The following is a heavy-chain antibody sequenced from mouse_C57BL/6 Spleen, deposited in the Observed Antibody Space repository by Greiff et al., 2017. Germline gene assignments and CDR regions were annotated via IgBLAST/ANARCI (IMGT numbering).Heavy chain of an antibody. Sequence: VKLMESGPGLVQPSQSLSITCTVSGFSLTSYGVHWVRQSPGKGLEWLGVIWSGGSTDYNAAFISRLSISKDNSKSQVFFKMNSLQADDTAIYYCARNLGTRLDYYFDYWGQGTTLTVSS. CDR3: ARNLGTRLDYYFDY. J-gene: IGHJ2*01. D-gene: IGHD4-1*01. CDR1: GFSLTSYG. CDR2: IWSGGST. V-gene: IGHV2-2*01.